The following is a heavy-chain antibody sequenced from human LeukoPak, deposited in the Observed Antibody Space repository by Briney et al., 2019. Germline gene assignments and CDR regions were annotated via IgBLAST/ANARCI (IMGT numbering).Heavy chain of an antibody. Sequence: SETLSLTCTVSGGSISSYYWSWIRQPAGKGLEWIGRIYSSGSTNYNPPFESRVTMSEDASNNQFSLKLNSVTAADTAVYYCARGGSGTILFDYWGQGTLVTVSS. CDR3: ARGGSGTILFDY. J-gene: IGHJ4*02. CDR1: GGSISSYY. V-gene: IGHV4-4*07. CDR2: IYSSGST. D-gene: IGHD1-26*01.